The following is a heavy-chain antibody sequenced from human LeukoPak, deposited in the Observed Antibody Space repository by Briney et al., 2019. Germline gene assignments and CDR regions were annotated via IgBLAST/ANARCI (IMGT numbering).Heavy chain of an antibody. J-gene: IGHJ4*02. CDR2: ISSSSSTI. Sequence: GGSLRLSCAASGFTFSSYSMNWVRQAPGKGLEWVSYISSSSSTIYYADSVKGRFTISGDKAKNSLYLQMNSLRVEDTAVYYCARDYKYAFDYWGQGTLVTVSS. V-gene: IGHV3-48*01. CDR1: GFTFSSYS. D-gene: IGHD5-24*01. CDR3: ARDYKYAFDY.